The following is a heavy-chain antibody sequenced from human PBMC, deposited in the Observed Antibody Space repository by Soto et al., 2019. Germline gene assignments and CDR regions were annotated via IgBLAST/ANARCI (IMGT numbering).Heavy chain of an antibody. V-gene: IGHV1-3*01. CDR1: GYTFTNYA. J-gene: IGHJ6*02. D-gene: IGHD7-27*01. CDR3: ARAPRSSGFYYYGMDV. CDR2: IHAGNGDT. Sequence: ASVKVSCKASGYTFTNYAMHWVRQAPGQRLEWMGWIHAGNGDTKYSQKFQGRVTITRDTSANTAYMELSSLRSEDTAVYYCARAPRSSGFYYYGMDVWGQATTLTV.